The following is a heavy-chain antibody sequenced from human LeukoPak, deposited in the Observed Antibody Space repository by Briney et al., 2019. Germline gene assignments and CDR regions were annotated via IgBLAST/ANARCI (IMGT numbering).Heavy chain of an antibody. V-gene: IGHV3-23*01. Sequence: GGSLRLSCAASGFTFSSYAMSWVRQAPGKGLEWVSAISGSGGTTYYADSVKGRFTISRDNSKNTMYLQMNSLRAEDTAVYYCGKDCYSSGWPDAFDIWGQGTMVTVSS. J-gene: IGHJ3*02. D-gene: IGHD6-19*01. CDR3: GKDCYSSGWPDAFDI. CDR2: ISGSGGTT. CDR1: GFTFSSYA.